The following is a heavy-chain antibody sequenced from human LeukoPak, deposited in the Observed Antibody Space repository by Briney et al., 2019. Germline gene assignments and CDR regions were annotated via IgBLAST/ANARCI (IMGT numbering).Heavy chain of an antibody. CDR3: ARLNWNARCGNFDP. D-gene: IGHD1-1*01. CDR1: GGSISSSSYY. V-gene: IGHV4-39*07. CDR2: IYYSGST. J-gene: IGHJ5*02. Sequence: SETLSLTCTVSGGSISSSSYYWGWIRQPPGKGLEWIGSIYYSGSTYYNPSLKSRVTISVDTSKNQFSLKLSSVTAADTAVYYCARLNWNARCGNFDPWGQGTLVTVSS.